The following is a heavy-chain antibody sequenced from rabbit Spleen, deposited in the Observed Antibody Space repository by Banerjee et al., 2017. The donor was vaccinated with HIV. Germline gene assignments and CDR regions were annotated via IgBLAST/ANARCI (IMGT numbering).Heavy chain of an antibody. CDR3: ARGGGL. V-gene: IGHV1S7*01. CDR2: IDPVFGIT. CDR1: GFTLSSYY. Sequence: HLKESGGGLVQPGGSLKLSCKASGFTLSSYYMNWVRQAPGKGLEWIGYIDPVFGITYYASWVNGRFSISRENAQNTVSLQLNSLTAADTATYFCARGGGLWGQGTLVTVS. J-gene: IGHJ3*01.